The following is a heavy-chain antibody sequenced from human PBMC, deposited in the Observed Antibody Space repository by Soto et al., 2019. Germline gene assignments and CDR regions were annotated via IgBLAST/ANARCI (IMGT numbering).Heavy chain of an antibody. CDR2: IKQDGSEK. J-gene: IGHJ5*02. V-gene: IGHV3-7*01. CDR1: GFTLSSYW. Sequence: EVQLVESGGGLVQPGGSLRLSCAASGFTLSSYWMSWVRQAPGKGLEWVANIKQDGSEKYYVDSVKGRFTISRDNAKNSLYLQMNSLRAEDTAVYYCARESHSSSAENWFDPWGQGTLVTVSS. CDR3: ARESHSSSAENWFDP. D-gene: IGHD6-6*01.